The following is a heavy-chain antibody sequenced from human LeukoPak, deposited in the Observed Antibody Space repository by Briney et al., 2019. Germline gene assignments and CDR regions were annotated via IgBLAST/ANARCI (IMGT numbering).Heavy chain of an antibody. V-gene: IGHV1-2*02. CDR1: GYPFTGYY. J-gene: IGHJ4*02. D-gene: IGHD5-12*01. Sequence: ASVKVSCKASGYPFTGYYMHWVRQAPGQGLEWMGWINPNSGGTNYAQKFQGRVTMTRDTSISTAYMELSRLRSDDTAVYYCARETVLATDFDYWGQGTLVTVSS. CDR3: ARETVLATDFDY. CDR2: INPNSGGT.